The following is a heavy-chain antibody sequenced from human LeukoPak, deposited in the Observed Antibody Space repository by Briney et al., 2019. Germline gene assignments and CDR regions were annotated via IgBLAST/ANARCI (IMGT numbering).Heavy chain of an antibody. J-gene: IGHJ4*02. CDR1: GFTFSSYG. CDR3: AKDHDDFWSGYYGNYFDY. CDR2: IRYDGSNK. Sequence: PGGSLRLSCAASGFTFSSYGMHWVRQAPGKGLEWVAFIRYDGSNKYYADSVKGRFTISRDNSKNTLYLQLNSLRAEDTAVYYCAKDHDDFWSGYYGNYFDYWGQGTLVTVSS. V-gene: IGHV3-30*02. D-gene: IGHD3-3*01.